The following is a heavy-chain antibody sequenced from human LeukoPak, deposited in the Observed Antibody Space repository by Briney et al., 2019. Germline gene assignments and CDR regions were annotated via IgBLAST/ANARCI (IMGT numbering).Heavy chain of an antibody. J-gene: IGHJ6*02. CDR3: ARVYYYGSGSPVKGPSYGMDV. Sequence: AGGSLRLSCAASGFTFSSYWMHWVRQAPGKGLVWVSRINSDGSSTSYADSVKGRFTISRDNAKNTLYLQMNSLRAEDTAVYYCARVYYYGSGSPVKGPSYGMDVWGQGTTVTVSS. D-gene: IGHD3-10*01. V-gene: IGHV3-74*01. CDR2: INSDGSST. CDR1: GFTFSSYW.